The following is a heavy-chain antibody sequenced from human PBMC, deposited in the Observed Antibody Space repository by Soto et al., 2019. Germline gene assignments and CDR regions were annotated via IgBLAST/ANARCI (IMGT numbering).Heavy chain of an antibody. CDR2: IVPFVGIT. CDR3: AREMGATNDY. CDR1: GGSFSNYA. Sequence: QVQLVQSGAEVKKPGSSVKVSCKASGGSFSNYALNWVRQAPGQGLEWMGRIVPFVGITKYAQKFQGRVTITADNSTSTAYMELSSLRSEDTAVYYCAREMGATNDYWVQGTLVTVSS. D-gene: IGHD1-26*01. V-gene: IGHV1-69*04. J-gene: IGHJ4*02.